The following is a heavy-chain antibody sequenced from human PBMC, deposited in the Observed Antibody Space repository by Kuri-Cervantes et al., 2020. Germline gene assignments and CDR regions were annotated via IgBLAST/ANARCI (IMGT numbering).Heavy chain of an antibody. CDR1: GDSVSSNSAA. V-gene: IGHV6-1*01. Sequence: SCAIAGDSVSSNSAAWNWIRQSPSRGLEWLGSTYYRSKWYNDYAVSVKSRITINPDTSKNQFSLQLNSVTPEDTAVYYCARDQGSGYIWARRAFDIWGQGTMVTVSS. CDR2: TYYRSKWYN. CDR3: ARDQGSGYIWARRAFDI. D-gene: IGHD3-22*01. J-gene: IGHJ3*02.